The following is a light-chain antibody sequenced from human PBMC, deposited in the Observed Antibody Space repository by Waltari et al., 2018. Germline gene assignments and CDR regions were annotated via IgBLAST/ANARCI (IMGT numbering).Light chain of an antibody. Sequence: EIVLTQSPGTLSLSPGDTAILSCRASQSVSKYLAWYQQKPGQAPRPLIFGASSRATGIPDSFSGSGSGTDLSLTISRVEPEDFAVYYCQQYVSLPATFGQGTKVEIE. CDR2: GAS. V-gene: IGKV3-20*01. CDR1: QSVSKY. J-gene: IGKJ1*01. CDR3: QQYVSLPAT.